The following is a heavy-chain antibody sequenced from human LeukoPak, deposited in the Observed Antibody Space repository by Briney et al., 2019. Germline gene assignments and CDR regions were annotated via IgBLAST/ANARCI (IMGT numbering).Heavy chain of an antibody. V-gene: IGHV3-20*04. D-gene: IGHD4-11*01. CDR2: INWNGGST. Sequence: PGGSLRLSCAASGFTFDDYGMSWVRHAPGKGLEWVSGINWNGGSTGYADSVKGRFTISRDNAKNSLYLQMNSLRAEDTALYYCARVEENSNYLPGYYYYMDVWGKGTTVTVSS. J-gene: IGHJ6*03. CDR3: ARVEENSNYLPGYYYYMDV. CDR1: GFTFDDYG.